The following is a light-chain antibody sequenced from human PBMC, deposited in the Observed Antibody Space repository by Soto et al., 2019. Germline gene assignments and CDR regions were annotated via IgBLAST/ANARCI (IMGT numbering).Light chain of an antibody. CDR1: QSITNNF. Sequence: EVVLTQFPGTRSLSPGDRATLSCRASQSITNNFLAWDQHKPDQAPRLLIYGASSRATGIPARFSGSGSGTDFTLTISRLEPVYFAVYHCQQYVSSVIPVGQGTRL. CDR2: GAS. J-gene: IGKJ5*01. CDR3: QQYVSSVIP. V-gene: IGKV3-20*01.